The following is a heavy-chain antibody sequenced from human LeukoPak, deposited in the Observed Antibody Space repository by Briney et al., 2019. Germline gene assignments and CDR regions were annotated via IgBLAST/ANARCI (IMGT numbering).Heavy chain of an antibody. V-gene: IGHV3-23*01. CDR1: GFTFSSYA. CDR2: VSGSGGST. D-gene: IGHD4-17*01. CDR3: AKVRPMYGDYSRSLHY. J-gene: IGHJ4*02. Sequence: GGSLRLSCEASGFTFSSYAMSWVRQAPGKGLEWVSAVSGSGGSTDYADSVKGRFTISRDNSMSTLYLQMNGLRAEDTAIYYCAKVRPMYGDYSRSLHYWGQGTLSPSPQ.